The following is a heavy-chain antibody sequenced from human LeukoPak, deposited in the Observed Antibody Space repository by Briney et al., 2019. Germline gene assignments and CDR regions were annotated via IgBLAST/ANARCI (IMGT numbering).Heavy chain of an antibody. Sequence: GGSLRLFCAASGFTFSSYAMSWVRQAPGKGREWVSANSGSGGSTYYADSVKGRFTISRDDSKNTLYLQMNSLRAEDTAVYYCAKRRYFDWLTLDAFDIWGQGTMVTVSS. J-gene: IGHJ3*02. V-gene: IGHV3-23*01. CDR1: GFTFSSYA. CDR2: NSGSGGST. CDR3: AKRRYFDWLTLDAFDI. D-gene: IGHD3-9*01.